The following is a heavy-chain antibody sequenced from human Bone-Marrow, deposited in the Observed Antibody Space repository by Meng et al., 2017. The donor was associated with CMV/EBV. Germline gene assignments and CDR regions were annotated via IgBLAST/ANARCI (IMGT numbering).Heavy chain of an antibody. Sequence: SETLSLTCSVSGGSISNYYWSWIRQPPGKGLEWVGYIFFSGSTNYNPSLKSRVTISVDTSKNQFSLKLTSVTAADTAVYYCARRSVPAALEPEDAFDIWGQGTMVTVSS. CDR2: IFFSGST. CDR3: ARRSVPAALEPEDAFDI. D-gene: IGHD2-2*01. CDR1: GGSISNYY. J-gene: IGHJ3*02. V-gene: IGHV4-59*01.